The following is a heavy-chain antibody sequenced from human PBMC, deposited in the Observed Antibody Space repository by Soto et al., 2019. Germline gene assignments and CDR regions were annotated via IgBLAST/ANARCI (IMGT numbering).Heavy chain of an antibody. J-gene: IGHJ4*02. D-gene: IGHD4-17*01. CDR3: ARGATVTQYDY. CDR1: GVSVSSGSFY. V-gene: IGHV4-61*01. Sequence: PSETLSLTCTVSGVSVSSGSFYWAWIRQPPGKGLEWIGFGSYSGTTNYKPSLKSRVTISVDTSRSQISLMVSSLTAADAAVYYCARGATVTQYDYWGQGTLVTVSS. CDR2: GSYSGTT.